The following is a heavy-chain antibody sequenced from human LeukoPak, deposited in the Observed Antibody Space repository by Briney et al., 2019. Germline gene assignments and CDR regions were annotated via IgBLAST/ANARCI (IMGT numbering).Heavy chain of an antibody. CDR2: IYYSGST. Sequence: SETLSLTCTVSGGSISSGGYYWSWIRQHPGKGLEWIGYIYYSGSTYYNPSLKSRVTISVDTSKNQFSLKLSSVTAADTAVYYCARVFHASDYYGSGSYPVWGQGTLVTVSP. CDR1: GGSISSGGYY. D-gene: IGHD3-10*01. J-gene: IGHJ4*02. CDR3: ARVFHASDYYGSGSYPV. V-gene: IGHV4-31*03.